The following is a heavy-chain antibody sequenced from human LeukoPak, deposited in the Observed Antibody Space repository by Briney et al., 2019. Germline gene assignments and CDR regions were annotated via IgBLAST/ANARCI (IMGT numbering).Heavy chain of an antibody. CDR2: ISSSSSTT. Sequence: GGSLRLSCAASGFTFSSNGMNWVRQAPGKGLEWVSYISSSSSTTYYADSVKGRFTISRDNAKNSLYLQMNSLRDEDTAVYYCARGASRGFDYWGQGTLVTVSS. CDR3: ARGASRGFDY. CDR1: GFTFSSNG. D-gene: IGHD5-24*01. V-gene: IGHV3-48*02. J-gene: IGHJ4*02.